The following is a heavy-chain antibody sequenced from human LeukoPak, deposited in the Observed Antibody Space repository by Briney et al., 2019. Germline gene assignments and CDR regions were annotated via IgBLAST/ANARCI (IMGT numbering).Heavy chain of an antibody. V-gene: IGHV3-23*01. CDR2: MSDSGDYT. Sequence: GGSLRLSCAASGFTFSSYEMNWVRQAPGKGLEWVSAMSDSGDYTYHADSVKGRFTIFRDNSKNTLYLQMSSLRADDTAVYYCAKNDFYYYMDVWGKGTTVTVSS. CDR1: GFTFSSYE. J-gene: IGHJ6*03. CDR3: AKNDFYYYMDV.